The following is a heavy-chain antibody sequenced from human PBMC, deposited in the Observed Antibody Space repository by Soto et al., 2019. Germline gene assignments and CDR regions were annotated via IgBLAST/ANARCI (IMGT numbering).Heavy chain of an antibody. CDR1: GLPVSNTG. J-gene: IGHJ4*02. D-gene: IGHD2-2*01. V-gene: IGHV3-33*01. Sequence: QVQLVQSGGGVVQPGRSRRRSCEASGLPVSNTGIHWVRQAPGKGLEGVAVLWYYGKNKYYADSVKGRFTIARDNSKTTLYLQMNSLRAEDTAVYYCARDPCFSCGSIPDLDNWGQGTLVTVSS. CDR2: LWYYGKNK. CDR3: ARDPCFSCGSIPDLDN.